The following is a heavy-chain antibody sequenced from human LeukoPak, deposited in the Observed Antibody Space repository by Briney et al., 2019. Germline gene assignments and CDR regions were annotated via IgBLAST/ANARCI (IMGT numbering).Heavy chain of an antibody. CDR2: ITASDDT. CDR1: GFNFQTYT. CDR3: ARDRSTDAISEY. V-gene: IGHV3-23*01. J-gene: IGHJ4*02. D-gene: IGHD1-1*01. Sequence: PGGSLRLSCAASGFNFQTYTLTWVRQAPGKRPEWLSAITASDDTYYADSVRGRFTISRDYSTNTLYLHMSGLRAKDTAVYYCARDRSTDAISEYWGRGTLVAVSS.